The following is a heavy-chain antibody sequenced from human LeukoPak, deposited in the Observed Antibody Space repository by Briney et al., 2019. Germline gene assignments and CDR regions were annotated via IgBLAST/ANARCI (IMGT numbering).Heavy chain of an antibody. CDR2: ISSDGSNK. J-gene: IGHJ4*02. CDR3: ARATEGLDY. CDR1: GFTFSSCD. V-gene: IGHV3-30*03. Sequence: GGSLRLSCAASGFTFSSCDIHWVRQAPGKGLEWVAVISSDGSNKYYADSVKGRFTISRDNSKNTLYLQMNSLRAEDTAVYYCARATEGLDYWGQGTLVTVSS.